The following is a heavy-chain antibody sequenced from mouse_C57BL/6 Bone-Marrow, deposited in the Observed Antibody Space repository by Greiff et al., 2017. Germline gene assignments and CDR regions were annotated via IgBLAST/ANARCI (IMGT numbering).Heavy chain of an antibody. D-gene: IGHD2-2*01. CDR2: ISDGGSYT. CDR1: GFTFSSYA. Sequence: EVMLVESGGGLVKPGGSLKLSCAASGFTFSSYAMSWVRQTPEKRLAWVATISDGGSYTYYPDNVKGRFTISRDNAKNTLYLQMSHLKSEDTAMYYCSRDYGYHWYFDVWGTGTTVTGSS. V-gene: IGHV5-4*01. CDR3: SRDYGYHWYFDV. J-gene: IGHJ1*03.